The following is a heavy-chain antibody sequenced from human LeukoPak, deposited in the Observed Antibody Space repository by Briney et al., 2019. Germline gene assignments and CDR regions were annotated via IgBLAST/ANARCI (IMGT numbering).Heavy chain of an antibody. J-gene: IGHJ4*02. CDR2: ISYDGTNK. Sequence: GGSLRLSCAASGFTFSSFAMHWVRQAPGKGLEWVAVISYDGTNKYYADSVKGRFTISRDNSKNTLYLQMNSLRAEDTAVYYCAREPHGYYDSFDYWGQRTLVTVSS. D-gene: IGHD3-22*01. CDR3: AREPHGYYDSFDY. V-gene: IGHV3-30*01. CDR1: GFTFSSFA.